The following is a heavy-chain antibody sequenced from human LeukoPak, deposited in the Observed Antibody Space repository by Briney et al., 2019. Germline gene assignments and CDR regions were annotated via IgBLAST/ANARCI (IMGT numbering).Heavy chain of an antibody. V-gene: IGHV1-2*02. CDR1: GYTFTGYY. CDR3: ARGMRRAGFDY. CDR2: INPNSGGT. Sequence: GASVKVSCKASGYTFTGYYMHWVRQAPGQGLEWMGWINPNSGGTYYAQKFQGRVSMTTDTSTSTAYMELRSLRSDDTAVYYCARGMRRAGFDYWGQGTLVTVSS. J-gene: IGHJ4*02. D-gene: IGHD6-13*01.